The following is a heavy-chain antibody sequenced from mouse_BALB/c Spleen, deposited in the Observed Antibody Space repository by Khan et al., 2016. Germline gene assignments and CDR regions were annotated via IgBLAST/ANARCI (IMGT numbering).Heavy chain of an antibody. CDR1: GYSFTSYY. CDR3: ARSNYYGSPYYFDS. V-gene: IGHV1-66*01. CDR2: IFPGRGNT. J-gene: IGHJ2*01. D-gene: IGHD1-1*01. Sequence: VQLQESGPELVKPGASVKISCKASGYSFTSYYIHWVKQRPGQGLEWIGWIFPGRGNTKYNETFKGKATLTADTSSSTAYRQLSSRTSEDSAVYLCARSNYYGSPYYFDSWGQGTTLTVSS.